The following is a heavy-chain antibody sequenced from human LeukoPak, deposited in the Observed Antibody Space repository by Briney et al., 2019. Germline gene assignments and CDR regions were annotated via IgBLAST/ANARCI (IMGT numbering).Heavy chain of an antibody. CDR1: GGSFSGYY. J-gene: IGHJ4*02. CDR2: INHSGST. V-gene: IGHV4-34*01. CDR3: ARVSVYSSGWYNFYFDY. D-gene: IGHD6-19*01. Sequence: SETLSLTCAVYGGSFSGYYWSWIRQPPGKGLVWIGEINHSGSTNYNPSLKSRVTISVDTSKNQFSLKLSSVTAADTAVYYCARVSVYSSGWYNFYFDYWGQGTLVTVSS.